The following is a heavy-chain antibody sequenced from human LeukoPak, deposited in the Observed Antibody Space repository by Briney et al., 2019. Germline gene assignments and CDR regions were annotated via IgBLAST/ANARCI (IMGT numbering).Heavy chain of an antibody. CDR2: LSSDGSNK. D-gene: IGHD3-10*02. Sequence: PGGSLRLSCVVSGFTFSNYIMYWVRQAPGKGLEWVALLSSDGSNKYYADSVRDRFSIFRDNSKNTLYLQMNSLRAEDTAVYYCAELGITMIGGVWGKGTTVTISS. CDR3: AELGITMIGGV. V-gene: IGHV3-30*04. CDR1: GFTFSNYI. J-gene: IGHJ6*04.